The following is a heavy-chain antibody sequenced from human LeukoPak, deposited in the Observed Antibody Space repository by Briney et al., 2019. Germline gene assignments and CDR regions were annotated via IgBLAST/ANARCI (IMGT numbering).Heavy chain of an antibody. V-gene: IGHV3-21*01. J-gene: IGHJ6*04. Sequence: GGSLRLSCAASGFTFSSYSMNWVRQAPGKGLEWVSSISSSSSYIYYADSVKGRFTISRDNAKNSPYLQMNSLRAEDTAVYYCAELGITMIGGVWGKGTTVTISS. CDR3: AELGITMIGGV. CDR2: ISSSSSYI. D-gene: IGHD3-10*02. CDR1: GFTFSSYS.